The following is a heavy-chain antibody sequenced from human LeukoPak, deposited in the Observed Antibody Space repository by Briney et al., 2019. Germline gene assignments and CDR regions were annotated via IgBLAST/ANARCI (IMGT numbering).Heavy chain of an antibody. D-gene: IGHD3-16*02. Sequence: PGGSLRLSCAASGFTFRNYFMHWVRQVPGKGLEWVSVIRSDGSTYYVDSVKGRFIISRDNSKNTLYLQMNSLRAEDTAVYYCATSDYVWGSYRPDYWGQGTLVTVSS. CDR1: GFTFRNYF. J-gene: IGHJ4*02. CDR2: IRSDGST. CDR3: ATSDYVWGSYRPDY. V-gene: IGHV3-66*01.